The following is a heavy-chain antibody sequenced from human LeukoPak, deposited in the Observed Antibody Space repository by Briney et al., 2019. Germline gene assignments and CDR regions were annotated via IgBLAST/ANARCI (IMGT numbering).Heavy chain of an antibody. CDR1: GGSISSSSYY. J-gene: IGHJ1*01. CDR3: APFTYGDYVQH. V-gene: IGHV4-39*01. CDR2: IYYSGST. Sequence: SETLSLTCTVSGGSISSSSYYRGWIRQPPGKGLEWIGSIYYSGSTYYNPSLKSRVTISVDTSKNQFSLKLSSVTAADTAVYYCAPFTYGDYVQHWGQGTLVTVSS. D-gene: IGHD4-17*01.